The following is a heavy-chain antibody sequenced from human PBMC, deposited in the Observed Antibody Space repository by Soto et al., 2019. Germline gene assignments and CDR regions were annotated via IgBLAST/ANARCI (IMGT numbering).Heavy chain of an antibody. CDR1: GGSISSSSYY. CDR2: IYYSGST. J-gene: IGHJ4*02. D-gene: IGHD3-22*01. CDR3: ARDAAEYYYDSSGPRVFDY. V-gene: IGHV4-39*07. Sequence: PSETLSLTCTVSGGSISSSSYYWGWIRQPPGKGLEWIGSIYYSGSTYYNPSLKSRVTISVDTSKNQFSLKLSSVTAADTAVYYCARDAAEYYYDSSGPRVFDYWGQGTLVTVSS.